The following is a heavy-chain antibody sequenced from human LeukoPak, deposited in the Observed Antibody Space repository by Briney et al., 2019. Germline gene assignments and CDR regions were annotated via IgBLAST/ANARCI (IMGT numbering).Heavy chain of an antibody. Sequence: GGSLGLSCAASGLTFSSHWMNWVRQAPGKGLEWVANINQGGSEKYYVDSVKGRFTISRDNTKNSLYLQMNSLRAEDTAVYYCARDPDMVRGVNFDYWGQGTLVTVSS. CDR2: INQGGSEK. CDR1: GLTFSSHW. D-gene: IGHD3-10*01. CDR3: ARDPDMVRGVNFDY. J-gene: IGHJ4*02. V-gene: IGHV3-7*03.